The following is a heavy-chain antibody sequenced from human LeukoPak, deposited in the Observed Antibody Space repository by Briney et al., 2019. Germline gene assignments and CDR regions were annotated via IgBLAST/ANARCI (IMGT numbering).Heavy chain of an antibody. CDR2: ISTSGGRT. J-gene: IGHJ4*02. CDR3: ARVREDGGTDY. V-gene: IGHV3-23*01. CDR1: GFTFSNYA. D-gene: IGHD1-1*01. Sequence: GGSLTLSCAASSGFTFSNYAMSWIRQAPGKGLEWVSGISTSGGRTYYADSVKGRFTISRDNAKNSLYLQMNSLRDEDTAVYYCARVREDGGTDYWGQGTLVTVSS.